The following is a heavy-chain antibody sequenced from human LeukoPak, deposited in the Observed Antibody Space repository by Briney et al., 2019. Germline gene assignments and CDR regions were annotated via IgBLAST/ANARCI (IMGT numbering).Heavy chain of an antibody. CDR2: IYSDGST. J-gene: IGHJ4*02. V-gene: IGHV3-53*01. CDR3: ARDHYDTSGFSTYYFDY. CDR1: GFTVSSNY. D-gene: IGHD3-22*01. Sequence: PGGSLRLSCAASGFTVSSNYMTWVRQAPGKGLEWVSVIYSDGSTFYADSVKGRFTISRDNAKNSLYLQMNSLRDEDTAVYYCARDHYDTSGFSTYYFDYWGQGTLVTVSS.